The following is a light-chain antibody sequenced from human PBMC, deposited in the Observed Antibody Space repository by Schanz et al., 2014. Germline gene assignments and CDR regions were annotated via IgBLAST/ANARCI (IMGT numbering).Light chain of an antibody. V-gene: IGKV3-20*01. CDR1: EGVASNY. Sequence: EVVLTQSPGTLSLSPGEGVTLSCRASEGVASNYVAWYQQKPGQAPRLLIDGASTRATGIPDRFSGGGSGTDFTLTISRLEPEDFAVYYCQQYGGSPRTFGQGTKVEIK. J-gene: IGKJ1*01. CDR3: QQYGGSPRT. CDR2: GAS.